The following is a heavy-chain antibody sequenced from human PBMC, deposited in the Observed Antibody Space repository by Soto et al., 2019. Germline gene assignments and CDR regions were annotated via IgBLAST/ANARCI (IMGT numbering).Heavy chain of an antibody. V-gene: IGHV3-30*03. CDR1: GFTFSSYG. CDR2: ISYDGSNK. D-gene: IGHD2-15*01. CDR3: ARTPERIRSGGSCYSCWYFDL. J-gene: IGHJ2*01. Sequence: QVQLVESGGGVVQPGRSLRLSCAASGFTFSSYGMHWVRQAPGKGLEWVAVISYDGSNKYYADSVKGRFTISRDNSKNTLYLQMNSLRAEDTAVYYCARTPERIRSGGSCYSCWYFDLWGRGTLVTVSS.